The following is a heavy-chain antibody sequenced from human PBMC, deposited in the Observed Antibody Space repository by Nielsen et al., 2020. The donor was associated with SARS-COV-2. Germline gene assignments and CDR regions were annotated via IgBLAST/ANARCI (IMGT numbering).Heavy chain of an antibody. V-gene: IGHV1-69*13. D-gene: IGHD2-15*01. J-gene: IGHJ6*02. CDR2: NIPLFPTA. CDR1: GGSFRSYA. CDR3: ARFNGGSENLVVVGLHGMDV. Sequence: SVKVSCKASGGSFRSYAITWVRQAPGQGLEWMGGNIPLFPTANYAQKFQGRVTFTADESTSTVYMELSSLRSEDTAVYYCARFNGGSENLVVVGLHGMDVWGQGTTVTVSS.